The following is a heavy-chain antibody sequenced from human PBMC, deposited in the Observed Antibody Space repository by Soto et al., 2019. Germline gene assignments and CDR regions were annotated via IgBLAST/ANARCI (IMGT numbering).Heavy chain of an antibody. D-gene: IGHD3-16*01. CDR3: ARETVSWFDT. Sequence: QVKLVQSGAEVKKPGASVKVSCKASGYTFTSYNINWVRQATGQGLEWMGWMNPNSGNTGYAQKFQGRLTMTRNTSISTAYMELSSLKSEDTAVYYCARETVSWFDTWGHGTLVTVSS. CDR2: MNPNSGNT. V-gene: IGHV1-8*01. J-gene: IGHJ5*01. CDR1: GYTFTSYN.